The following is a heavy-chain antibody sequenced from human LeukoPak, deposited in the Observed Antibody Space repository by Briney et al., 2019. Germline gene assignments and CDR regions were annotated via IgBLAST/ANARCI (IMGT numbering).Heavy chain of an antibody. J-gene: IGHJ2*01. CDR2: IYYSGST. V-gene: IGHV4-39*01. CDR3: AKATQEYCSSTSCYQHWYFDL. D-gene: IGHD2-2*01. Sequence: ASETLSLTCTVSGGSFTSSSYYWGWIRQPPGKGLEWIGGIYYSGSTYYNPSLKSRVTISVDTSKNQFSLKLSSVTAADTAVYYCAKATQEYCSSTSCYQHWYFDLWGRGTLVTVSS. CDR1: GGSFTSSSYY.